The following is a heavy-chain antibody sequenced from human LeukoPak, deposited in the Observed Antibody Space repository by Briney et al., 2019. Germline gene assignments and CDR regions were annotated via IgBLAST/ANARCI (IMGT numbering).Heavy chain of an antibody. Sequence: PWASVTVSCKASGYTFTSYAMHWVRQAPGQRLEWMGWINAGNGNTKYSQKFQGRVTITRDTSASTAYMELSSLRSEDTAVYYCARATGVAGFDPWGQGTLVTVSS. D-gene: IGHD1-14*01. CDR3: ARATGVAGFDP. CDR2: INAGNGNT. J-gene: IGHJ5*02. V-gene: IGHV1-3*01. CDR1: GYTFTSYA.